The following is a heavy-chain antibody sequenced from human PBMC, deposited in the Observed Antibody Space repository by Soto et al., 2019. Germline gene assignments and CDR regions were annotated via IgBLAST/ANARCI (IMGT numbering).Heavy chain of an antibody. CDR1: GVSISSNNW. CDR3: ARSSRYQYDSSEGNFDY. Sequence: QVQLQESGPGLVKPSGTLSLTCAVSGVSISSNNWWSWVRQPPGKGLEWIGEMYHTGSTNYNPSLKSRVTISVDMSKNHFSLELNSVTAADTAVYYCARSSRYQYDSSEGNFDYWGQGTLVTVSS. CDR2: MYHTGST. V-gene: IGHV4-4*02. D-gene: IGHD3-22*01. J-gene: IGHJ4*02.